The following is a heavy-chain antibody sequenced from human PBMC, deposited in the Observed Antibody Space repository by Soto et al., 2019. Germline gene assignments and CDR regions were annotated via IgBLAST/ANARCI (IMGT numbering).Heavy chain of an antibody. CDR3: ARDGGYYDSSGFGMDV. D-gene: IGHD3-22*01. V-gene: IGHV3-30-3*01. J-gene: IGHJ6*02. CDR1: VGTFSSYA. CDR2: ISYDGSNK. Sequence: SCKASVGTFSSYAMHWVRQAPGKGLEWVAVISYDGSNKYYADSVKGRFTISRDNSKNTLYLQMNSLRAEDTAVYYCARDGGYYDSSGFGMDVWGQGTTVTVSS.